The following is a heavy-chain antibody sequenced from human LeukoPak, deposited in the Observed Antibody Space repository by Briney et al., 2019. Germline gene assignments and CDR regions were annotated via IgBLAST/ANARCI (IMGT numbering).Heavy chain of an antibody. CDR2: INHSGST. V-gene: IGHV4-39*07. CDR1: GDSVSSSNYY. D-gene: IGHD6-13*01. Sequence: PSETLSLTCTVFGDSVSSSNYYWAWFRQPPGKGLEWIGEINHSGSTNYNPSLKSRVTISVDTSKNQFSLKLSSVTAADTAVYYCARGSPYSSSWYSYYYYGMDVWGQGTTVTVSS. J-gene: IGHJ6*02. CDR3: ARGSPYSSSWYSYYYYGMDV.